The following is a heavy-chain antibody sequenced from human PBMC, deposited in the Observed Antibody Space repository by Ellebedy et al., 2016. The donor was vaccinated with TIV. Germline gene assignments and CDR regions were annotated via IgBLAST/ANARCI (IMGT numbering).Heavy chain of an antibody. CDR1: GFTFGSYG. D-gene: IGHD3-10*01. CDR2: IWFDGSNI. J-gene: IGHJ4*02. Sequence: GESLKISCEASGFTFGSYGLHWIRLGPGKGLEWVAAIWFDGSNIHYADSVKGRFTISRDNRKNTLYLDMTSLRAEDTAVYYCARGVNPIYGSGSYFKAYFDNWGQGTLVTVSS. CDR3: ARGVNPIYGSGSYFKAYFDN. V-gene: IGHV3-33*08.